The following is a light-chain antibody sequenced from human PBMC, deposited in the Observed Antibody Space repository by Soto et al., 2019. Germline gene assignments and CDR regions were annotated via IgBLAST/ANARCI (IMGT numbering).Light chain of an antibody. CDR3: GSYTSSSTLV. Sequence: QSVLTQPAAVSGSPGQSITISCTGSSSDVGDYNYVSWYQQHPDSAPQLMIYEVNNRPSGVSNRFSGSKSGNTASLTISGLQAEDEADYYCGSYTSSSTLVSGTGTKVTVL. CDR2: EVN. J-gene: IGLJ1*01. CDR1: SSDVGDYNY. V-gene: IGLV2-14*01.